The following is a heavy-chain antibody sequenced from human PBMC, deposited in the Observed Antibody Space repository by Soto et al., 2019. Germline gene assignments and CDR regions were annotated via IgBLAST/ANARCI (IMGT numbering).Heavy chain of an antibody. D-gene: IGHD5-12*01. V-gene: IGHV3-30*18. Sequence: QVQLVESGGGDVQPGTSLRLSCVASGFTFTNNGMHWVRQAPGKGLEWVALVSHDGRKTFYADSVKGRLTIYRDNSKSTMXLHMNNLRPEDTAVYQCAKDLRQGASGATVYGMDVWGQGTKVTVSS. CDR1: GFTFTNNG. J-gene: IGHJ6*02. CDR2: VSHDGRKT. CDR3: AKDLRQGASGATVYGMDV.